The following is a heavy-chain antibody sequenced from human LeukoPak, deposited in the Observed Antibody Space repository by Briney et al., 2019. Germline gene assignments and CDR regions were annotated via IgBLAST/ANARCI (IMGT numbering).Heavy chain of an antibody. CDR3: ARDHQYYDILTGYYGGYYLDY. CDR1: GFTFSSYE. CDR2: ISSGGSTI. D-gene: IGHD3-9*01. J-gene: IGHJ4*02. Sequence: PGGSLRLSCAASGFTFSSYEMNWVRQAPGKGLEWVSYISSGGSTIYYADSVKGRFTISRDNAKNSLYLQMNSLRAEDTAVYYCARDHQYYDILTGYYGGYYLDYWGQGTLVTVSS. V-gene: IGHV3-48*03.